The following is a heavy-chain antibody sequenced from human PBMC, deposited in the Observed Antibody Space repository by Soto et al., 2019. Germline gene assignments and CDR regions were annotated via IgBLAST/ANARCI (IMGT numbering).Heavy chain of an antibody. CDR3: AKDFRSGSYSAGFDS. J-gene: IGHJ5*01. V-gene: IGHV3-30*18. D-gene: IGHD3-10*01. Sequence: QVQLVESGGGVVQPGKSLRLSCAASGFTFSSYGMHWVRQAPGKGLEWVAFISYDGSNKYYADSVKGRFTISGDNSQNTLYLQMNSLRPEDTALYYCAKDFRSGSYSAGFDSWGQGTLVTVSS. CDR1: GFTFSSYG. CDR2: ISYDGSNK.